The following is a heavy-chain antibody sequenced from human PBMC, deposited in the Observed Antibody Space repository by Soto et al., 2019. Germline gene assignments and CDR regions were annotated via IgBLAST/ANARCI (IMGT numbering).Heavy chain of an antibody. CDR3: ASGVGKGSLYYFSVMDV. Sequence: SVKLYCKASGYTFTRYGISWVQQAPRQGLEWMGGIIPIFGTANYAQKFQGRVTITTDESKNQFSLKLSSVTAADTAVYYCASGVGKGSLYYFSVMDVWGQGTTVTVSS. D-gene: IGHD1-26*01. CDR1: GYTFTRYG. CDR2: IIPIFGTA. V-gene: IGHV1-69*05. J-gene: IGHJ6*02.